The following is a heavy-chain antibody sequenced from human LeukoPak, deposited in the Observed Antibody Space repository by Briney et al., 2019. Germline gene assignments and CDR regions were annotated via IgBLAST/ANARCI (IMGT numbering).Heavy chain of an antibody. V-gene: IGHV4-39*07. J-gene: IGHJ4*02. Sequence: SETLSLTCTVSGGSVSSSSYYWGWIRQPPGKGLEWIGSIYYSGNTYYNPSLKSRVTISLDTSKNQFSLRLSSVTAADTAVYYCARDLARQRYCSGGTCSSDYWGQGTLVTVSS. CDR1: GGSVSSSSYY. CDR2: IYYSGNT. CDR3: ARDLARQRYCSGGTCSSDY. D-gene: IGHD2-15*01.